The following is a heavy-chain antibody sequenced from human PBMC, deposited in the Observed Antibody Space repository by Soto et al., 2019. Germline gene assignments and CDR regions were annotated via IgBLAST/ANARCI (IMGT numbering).Heavy chain of an antibody. Sequence: GASLKLSCKGSGDGLSIHWVAWLRQMPWKGLEWVGIIYPGNSNTMYSPSFQGQVTISADTALSTTYLQWDTLTPSDTAIYFCASDSHCDGGNCPMGGFDMWGQGTMVTVSS. D-gene: IGHD2-15*01. J-gene: IGHJ3*02. CDR3: ASDSHCDGGNCPMGGFDM. CDR2: IYPGNSNT. CDR1: GDGLSIHW. V-gene: IGHV5-51*01.